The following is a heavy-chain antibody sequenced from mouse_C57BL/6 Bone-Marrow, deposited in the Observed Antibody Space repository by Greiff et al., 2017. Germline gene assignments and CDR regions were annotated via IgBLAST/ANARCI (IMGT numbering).Heavy chain of an antibody. D-gene: IGHD1-1*01. CDR3: TRDYYGSRGAFYYAMDY. Sequence: EVKLVESGAGLVKPGGSLKLSCAASGFTFSSYAMSWVRQTPEKRLEWVAYISSGGDYIYYADTVKGRFTISRDNARNTLYLQMSSLKSEDTAMYYCTRDYYGSRGAFYYAMDYWGQGTSVTVSS. V-gene: IGHV5-9-1*02. CDR1: GFTFSSYA. J-gene: IGHJ4*01. CDR2: ISSGGDYI.